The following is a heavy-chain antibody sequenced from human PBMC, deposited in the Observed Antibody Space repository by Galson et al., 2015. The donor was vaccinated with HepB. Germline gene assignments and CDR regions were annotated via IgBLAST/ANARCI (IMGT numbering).Heavy chain of an antibody. Sequence: PALVKPTQTLTLTCTFSGFSLSTSGMCVSWIRQPPGKALEWLARIDWDDDKYYSTSLKTRLTISKDTSKNQVVLTMTNMDPVVTATYYCARMTLAAAAFDIWGQGTMVTVSS. D-gene: IGHD6-13*01. CDR1: GFSLSTSGMC. J-gene: IGHJ3*02. CDR3: ARMTLAAAAFDI. V-gene: IGHV2-70*11. CDR2: IDWDDDK.